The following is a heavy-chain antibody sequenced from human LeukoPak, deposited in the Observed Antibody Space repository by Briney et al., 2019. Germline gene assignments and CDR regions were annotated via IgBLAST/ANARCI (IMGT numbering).Heavy chain of an antibody. CDR1: GLTLSFYG. V-gene: IGHV3-30*18. CDR2: ISYDGSNK. J-gene: IGHJ4*02. Sequence: GGSLRLSCAASGLTLSFYGMHWVRQAPGKGLEWVAVISYDGSNKYYADSVKGRFTISRDNSKNTLYLQMNSLRAEDTAVYYWAKDHCSGGSCYHFDYWGQGTLVTVSS. CDR3: AKDHCSGGSCYHFDY. D-gene: IGHD2-15*01.